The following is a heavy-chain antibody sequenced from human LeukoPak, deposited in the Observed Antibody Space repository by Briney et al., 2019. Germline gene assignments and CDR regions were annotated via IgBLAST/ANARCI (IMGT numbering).Heavy chain of an antibody. CDR1: GGSFSGYY. D-gene: IGHD1-7*01. CDR3: AXXXGGTRAFDI. CDR2: INHSGST. Sequence: SETLSLTCAVYGGSFSGYYWSWIRQPPGKGLEWIGEINHSGSTYYNPSLKSRVTISVDTSKNQFSLKLSSVTAADTAVYYCAXXXGGTRAFDIWGQGTMVTVSS. V-gene: IGHV4-34*01. J-gene: IGHJ3*02.